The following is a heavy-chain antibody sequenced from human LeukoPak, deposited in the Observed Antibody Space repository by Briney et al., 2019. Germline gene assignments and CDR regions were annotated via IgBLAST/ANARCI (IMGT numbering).Heavy chain of an antibody. Sequence: GGSLRFSCAASGFTFSGSTMHWLRQASGKGLEWFGHIRSKANSYATAYAASVKGRFTISRDNSKNTAYLQMNSLKTEDTAVYYCTSPDTTYWGQGTLVTVSS. CDR3: TSPDTTY. CDR1: GFTFSGST. D-gene: IGHD1-26*01. V-gene: IGHV3-73*01. J-gene: IGHJ4*02. CDR2: IRSKANSYAT.